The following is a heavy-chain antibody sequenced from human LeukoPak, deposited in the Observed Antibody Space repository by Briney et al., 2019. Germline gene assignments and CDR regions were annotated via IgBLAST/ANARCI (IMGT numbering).Heavy chain of an antibody. D-gene: IGHD1-14*01. CDR2: INHSGST. J-gene: IGHJ6*03. V-gene: IGHV4-34*01. CDR1: GGSFSGYY. Sequence: SETLSLTCAVYGGSFSGYYWSWIRQPPGKGVEWIGEINHSGSTNYNPSLKSRVTISVDTSKNQFSLKLSSVTAADTAVYYCARRGTGYYYYYYMDVWGKGTTVTVSS. CDR3: ARRGTGYYYYYYMDV.